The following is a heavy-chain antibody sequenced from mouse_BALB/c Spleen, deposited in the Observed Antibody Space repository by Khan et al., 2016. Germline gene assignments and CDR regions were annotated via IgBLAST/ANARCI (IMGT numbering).Heavy chain of an antibody. V-gene: IGHV3-2*02. Sequence: EVQLQESGPGLVKPSQSLSLTCTVTGYSITSDYAWNWIRQFPGNKLEWMGYISYSGSTSYNPSLKSRISITRDTSKNQFFLQLHSVTTEDTATYYCARSRGNYFDYWGQGTTLTVSS. J-gene: IGHJ2*01. CDR1: GYSITSDYA. CDR3: ARSRGNYFDY. CDR2: ISYSGST.